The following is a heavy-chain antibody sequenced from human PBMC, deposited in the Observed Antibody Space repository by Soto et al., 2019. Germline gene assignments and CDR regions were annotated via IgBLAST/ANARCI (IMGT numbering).Heavy chain of an antibody. CDR2: ITSSSTSV. V-gene: IGHV3-48*02. D-gene: IGHD3-3*01. CDR3: ARDSKTWSGYPIDC. Sequence: GGSLRLSCAASGFTFSSYGMTWVRQAPGKGLEWVSFITSSSTSVYYADSVKGRFTISRDNAKNSLYLQMNSLRDEDTAVYYCARDSKTWSGYPIDCWGQGTLVTVSS. J-gene: IGHJ4*02. CDR1: GFTFSSYG.